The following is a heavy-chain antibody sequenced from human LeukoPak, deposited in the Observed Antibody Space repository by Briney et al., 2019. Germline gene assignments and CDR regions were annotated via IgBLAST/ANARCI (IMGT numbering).Heavy chain of an antibody. CDR2: ISGGGGST. CDR1: GFTFSSYA. J-gene: IGHJ4*02. D-gene: IGHD3-9*01. CDR3: AKDQYILTGNFDY. V-gene: IGHV3-23*01. Sequence: PGGSLRLSCAASGFTFSSYAMSWVRQAPGKGLEWVSAISGGGGSTYYADSVKGRFTISRDNSKNTLYLQMNSLRAEDTAVYYCAKDQYILTGNFDYWGQGTLVTVSS.